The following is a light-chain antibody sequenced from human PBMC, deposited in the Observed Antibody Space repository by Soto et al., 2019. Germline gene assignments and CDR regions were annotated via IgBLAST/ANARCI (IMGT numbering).Light chain of an antibody. Sequence: EIVMTQSPATLSVSPGERATLSCRASQSVSTNLAWYQQKPGQAPRLLIYHASTGATGIPARFSGSGSGTELTLTISSVQSEDFAVYYCQQYNEWPLTVGGGTKVEIK. J-gene: IGKJ4*01. CDR3: QQYNEWPLT. CDR1: QSVSTN. V-gene: IGKV3-15*01. CDR2: HAS.